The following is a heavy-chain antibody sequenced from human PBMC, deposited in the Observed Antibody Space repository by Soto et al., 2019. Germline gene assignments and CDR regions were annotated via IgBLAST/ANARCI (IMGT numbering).Heavy chain of an antibody. CDR3: ASYRYYYGSGSYREYYYYGMDV. D-gene: IGHD3-10*01. V-gene: IGHV1-69*01. J-gene: IGHJ6*02. CDR1: GGTFSSYA. Sequence: QVQLVQSGAEVKKPGSSVKVSCKASGGTFSSYAISWVRQAPGQGLEWMGGIIPIFGTANYAQKFQGRVTITADESTSTAYMELSSLRSEDTAVYYCASYRYYYGSGSYREYYYYGMDVWGQGTTVTVSS. CDR2: IIPIFGTA.